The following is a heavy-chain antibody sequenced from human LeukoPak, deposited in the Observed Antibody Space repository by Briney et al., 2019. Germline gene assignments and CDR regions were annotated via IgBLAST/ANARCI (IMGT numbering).Heavy chain of an antibody. J-gene: IGHJ4*02. V-gene: IGHV3-23*01. CDR3: AKDSEGRRSGWFFDY. CDR2: ISGSGGST. D-gene: IGHD6-19*01. Sequence: PGGSLRLSCAASGFTFSTYAMNWVRQAPGKGLEWVSAISGSGGSTYYADSVKGRFTISRDNSKNTLYLQMNSLRAEDTAVYYCAKDSEGRRSGWFFDYWGQGTLVTVSS. CDR1: GFTFSTYA.